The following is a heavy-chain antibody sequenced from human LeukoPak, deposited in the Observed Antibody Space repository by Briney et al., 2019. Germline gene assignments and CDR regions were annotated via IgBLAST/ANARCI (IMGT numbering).Heavy chain of an antibody. Sequence: PGGSLRLSCAASGITLSGYWMHWVRQAPGKGLEWVSRISYDGSLTNYADSVKGRFTISRDNAKNTLYLQMNSLRAEDTAVYYCASQVVEAAIDFWGQGTLVTVSS. V-gene: IGHV3-74*01. CDR2: ISYDGSLT. J-gene: IGHJ4*02. CDR3: ASQVVEAAIDF. CDR1: GITLSGYW. D-gene: IGHD2-15*01.